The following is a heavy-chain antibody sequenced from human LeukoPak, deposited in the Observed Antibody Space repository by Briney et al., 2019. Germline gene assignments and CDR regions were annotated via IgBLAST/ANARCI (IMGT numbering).Heavy chain of an antibody. V-gene: IGHV3-43*02. CDR3: AKDRYYYDSSGYYRPRGFDP. CDR1: GFTFSSYA. CDR2: ISGDGGST. Sequence: PGGSLRLSCAASGFTFSSYAMHWVRQAPGKGLEWVTLISGDGGSTYYADSVKGRFTISRDNSKNSLYLQMNSLRTEDTALYYCAKDRYYYDSSGYYRPRGFDPWGQGTLVTVSS. J-gene: IGHJ5*02. D-gene: IGHD3-22*01.